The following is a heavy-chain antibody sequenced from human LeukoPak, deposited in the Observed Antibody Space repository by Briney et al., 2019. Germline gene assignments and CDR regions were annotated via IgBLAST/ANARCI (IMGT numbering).Heavy chain of an antibody. CDR2: IRPSEDIT. Sequence: ASVKVSCKASGYTLSTYYMHWVRQAPGQRLECLGIIRPSEDITAYAQKFQDRVTMSMDVSTSTVYMELNSLRSEDTAVYYCAGARYGGNQIDYWGQGTLVTVSS. D-gene: IGHD4/OR15-4a*01. CDR3: AGARYGGNQIDY. V-gene: IGHV1-46*01. CDR1: GYTLSTYY. J-gene: IGHJ4*02.